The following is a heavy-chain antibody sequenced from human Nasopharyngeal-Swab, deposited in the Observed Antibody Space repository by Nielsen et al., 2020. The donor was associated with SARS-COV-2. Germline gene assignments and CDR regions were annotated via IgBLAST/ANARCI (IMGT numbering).Heavy chain of an antibody. CDR1: GFTFSSYA. D-gene: IGHD4-17*01. Sequence: GESLKISCSASGFTFSSYAMHWVRQAPGKGLEYVSAISSNGGSTYYADSVKGRFTISRDNSKNTLYLQMSSLRAEDTAVYYCVKGGYGVYFDYWGKGTLVTVSS. V-gene: IGHV3-64D*06. CDR3: VKGGYGVYFDY. J-gene: IGHJ4*02. CDR2: ISSNGGST.